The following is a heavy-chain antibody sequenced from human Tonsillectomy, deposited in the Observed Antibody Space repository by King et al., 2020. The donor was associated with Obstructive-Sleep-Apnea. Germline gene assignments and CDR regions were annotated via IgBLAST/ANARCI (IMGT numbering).Heavy chain of an antibody. J-gene: IGHJ3*02. CDR1: GGTFSSYA. V-gene: IGHV1-69*01. CDR3: ARESGGHDAFDI. CDR2: ILPKFCTA. D-gene: IGHD2-8*02. Sequence: VQLVESGAEVKKPGSSVKVSCKASGGTFSSYAISWVRQAPGQGLEWMGGILPKFCTANYAQKFQGRVTITADESTSTAYMELSSLRSEDTAVYYCARESGGHDAFDIWGQGTMVTVSS.